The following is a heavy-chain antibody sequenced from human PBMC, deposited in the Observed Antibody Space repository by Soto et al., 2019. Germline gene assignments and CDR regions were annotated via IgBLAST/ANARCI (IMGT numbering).Heavy chain of an antibody. CDR3: AKHLIGGRLQSPFDL. CDR1: GFSFGTYT. D-gene: IGHD3-22*01. CDR2: LSDSVGTT. J-gene: IGHJ4*02. V-gene: IGHV3-23*01. Sequence: GGSLRLSCAVSGFSFGTYTVNWVRQAPGMGLEWVSGLSDSVGTTHYAYSVKGRFTISRDKSKNTLYLQMNNQRAEDTAVYYCAKHLIGGRLQSPFDLWGQGTQVTVSS.